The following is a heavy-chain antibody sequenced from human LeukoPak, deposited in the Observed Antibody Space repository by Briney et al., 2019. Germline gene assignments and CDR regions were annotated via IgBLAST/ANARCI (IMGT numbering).Heavy chain of an antibody. CDR2: IRYDGSNK. Sequence: GGSLRLSCAASGFTFSSYGMHWVRQAPCKGLEWVAFIRYDGSNKYYADSVKGRFTISRDNSKNTLYLQMNSLRAEDTAVYYCAKSLYRRGDPLVVGYWGQGTLATVSS. J-gene: IGHJ4*02. D-gene: IGHD2-2*01. CDR1: GFTFSSYG. V-gene: IGHV3-30*02. CDR3: AKSLYRRGDPLVVGY.